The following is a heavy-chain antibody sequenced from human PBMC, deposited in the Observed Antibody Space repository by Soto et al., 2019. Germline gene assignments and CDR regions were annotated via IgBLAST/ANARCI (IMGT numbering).Heavy chain of an antibody. CDR2: INHSGST. CDR3: ARGRRFDY. Sequence: ADTLSLTCAVYGGSFSCYYWIWIRQPPGKGLEWIGEINHSGSTNYNPSLKSRVTISVDTSKNQCSLKLSSVTAADTAVYYCARGRRFDYWGQGTLVTVSS. J-gene: IGHJ4*02. CDR1: GGSFSCYY. V-gene: IGHV4-34*01.